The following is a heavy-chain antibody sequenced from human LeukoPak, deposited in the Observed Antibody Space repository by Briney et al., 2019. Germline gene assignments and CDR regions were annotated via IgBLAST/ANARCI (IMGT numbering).Heavy chain of an antibody. D-gene: IGHD2-8*01. CDR3: ARSSQYCTNGVCSAYYFDY. CDR1: GFTVSSNY. V-gene: IGHV3-66*02. J-gene: IGHJ4*02. Sequence: GGSLRLSCAASGFTVSSNYMSWVRQAPGKGLEWVSVIYSGGSTYYADSVKGRFTISRDNSKNTLYLQMNSLRAEDTAVYYCARSSQYCTNGVCSAYYFDYWGQGTLVTVSS. CDR2: IYSGGST.